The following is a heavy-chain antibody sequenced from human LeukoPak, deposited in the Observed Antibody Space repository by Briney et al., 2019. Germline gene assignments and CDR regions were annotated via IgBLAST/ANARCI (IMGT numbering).Heavy chain of an antibody. V-gene: IGHV3-23*01. J-gene: IGHJ3*02. D-gene: IGHD3-22*01. CDR2: ISGSGGST. CDR3: AKETDHYYDSSGYYYGFGAFDI. CDR1: GFTFSSYA. Sequence: GGSLRLSCAASGFTFSSYAMSWVRQTPGKGLEWVSAISGSGGSTYYADSVKGRFTISRDNSKNTLYLQMNSLRAEDTAVYYCAKETDHYYDSSGYYYGFGAFDIWGQGTMVTVSS.